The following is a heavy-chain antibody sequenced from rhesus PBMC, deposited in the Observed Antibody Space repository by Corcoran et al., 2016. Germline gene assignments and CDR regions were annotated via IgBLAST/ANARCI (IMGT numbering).Heavy chain of an antibody. CDR3: AREGVGWFWYFDL. CDR1: GFTFSSYG. Sequence: EVQLVASGGGLVQPGGSLRLSCAASGFTFSSYGMHWVRQAPGKGLEWEAVITYDRSKKYYGDSVKDRFTISRDNSKNMLYRQMNRLKLKDTAVDYCAREGVGWFWYFDLGGPGTPITISS. V-gene: IGHV3-54*02. D-gene: IGHD6-31*01. J-gene: IGHJ2*01. CDR2: ITYDRSKK.